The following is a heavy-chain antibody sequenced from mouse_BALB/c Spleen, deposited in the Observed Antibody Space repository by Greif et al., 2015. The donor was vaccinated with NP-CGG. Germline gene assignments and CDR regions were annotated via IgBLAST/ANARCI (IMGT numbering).Heavy chain of an antibody. CDR3: ASSYYYGSSYYTMDY. CDR1: GYTFTSYW. J-gene: IGHJ4*01. CDR2: INPSTGYT. D-gene: IGHD1-1*01. Sequence: VKLMESGAELAKSGASVKMSCKASGYTFTSYWMHWVKQRPGQGLEWIGYINPSTGYTEYNQKFKDKATLTADKSSSTAYMQLSSLTSEDSAVYYCASSYYYGSSYYTMDYWGQGTSVTVSS. V-gene: IGHV1-7*01.